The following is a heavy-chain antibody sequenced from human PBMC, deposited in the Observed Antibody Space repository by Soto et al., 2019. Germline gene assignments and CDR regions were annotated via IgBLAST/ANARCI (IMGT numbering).Heavy chain of an antibody. D-gene: IGHD6-19*01. V-gene: IGHV4-39*01. CDR2: IYYSGST. J-gene: IGHJ4*02. CDR1: GGSISSSSYY. CDR3: ARRSSGWGSFDY. Sequence: QLQLQESGPGLVKPSETLSLTCTVSGGSISSSSYYWGWIRQPPGKGLEWIGSIYYSGSTYYNPSLKSRVTISVDTSKNQFSLKLSSVTAADTAVYYCARRSSGWGSFDYWGQGTLVTVSS.